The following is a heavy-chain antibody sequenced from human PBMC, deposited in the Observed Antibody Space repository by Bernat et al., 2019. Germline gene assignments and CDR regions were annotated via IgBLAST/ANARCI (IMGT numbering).Heavy chain of an antibody. D-gene: IGHD2-2*01. J-gene: IGHJ4*02. Sequence: QVQLVESGGGVVQPGRSLRLSCAASGFAFSSSGMHWVRQAPGKGLEWMAFLSFDGYNNYYADSVKGRFSISRDNSMNTLYLEMNNLRIEDTAVYFCAKEGSTSWPYFPYWGQGTLVTVSS. CDR3: AKEGSTSWPYFPY. CDR2: LSFDGYNN. V-gene: IGHV3-30*18. CDR1: GFAFSSSG.